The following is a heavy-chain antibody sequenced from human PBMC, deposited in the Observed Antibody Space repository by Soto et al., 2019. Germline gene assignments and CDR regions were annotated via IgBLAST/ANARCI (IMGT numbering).Heavy chain of an antibody. J-gene: IGHJ6*02. CDR2: IIPIFGTA. V-gene: IGHV1-69*01. CDR3: ARHCSGGSCYSMAHCYYYYGMDV. CDR1: GGTFSSYA. D-gene: IGHD2-15*01. Sequence: QVQLVQSGAEVKKPGSSVKVSCKASGGTFSSYAISWVRQAPGQGLEWMGGIIPIFGTANYAQKFQGRVTITADESTSTAYMELSSLRSEDTAVYYCARHCSGGSCYSMAHCYYYYGMDVWGQGTTVTVSS.